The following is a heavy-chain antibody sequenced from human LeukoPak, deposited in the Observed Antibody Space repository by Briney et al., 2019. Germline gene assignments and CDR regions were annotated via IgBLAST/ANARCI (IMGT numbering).Heavy chain of an antibody. CDR1: GGTFTSDA. D-gene: IGHD6-6*01. Sequence: SVKVSCKASGGTFTSDAISWVRQAPGQGLEWMGGIIPIFGTANYAQKFQGRVTITADESTSTAYMELSSLRSEDTAVYYCARDRWAARPYYYYGMDVWGQGTTVTVSS. CDR3: ARDRWAARPYYYYGMDV. J-gene: IGHJ6*02. V-gene: IGHV1-69*13. CDR2: IIPIFGTA.